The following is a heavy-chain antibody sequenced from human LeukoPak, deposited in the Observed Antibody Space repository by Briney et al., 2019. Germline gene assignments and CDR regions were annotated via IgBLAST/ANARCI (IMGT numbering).Heavy chain of an antibody. CDR3: AKDRAYYDSREAFDI. D-gene: IGHD3-22*01. J-gene: IGHJ3*02. CDR2: IYSGGST. CDR1: GFTFSSNY. V-gene: IGHV3-53*05. Sequence: GGSLRLSCAASGFTFSSNYMSWVRQAPGKGLEWVSVIYSGGSTYYADSVKGRFTISRDNSKNTLSLQMNSLRAEDTAVYYCAKDRAYYDSREAFDIWGQGTMVTVSS.